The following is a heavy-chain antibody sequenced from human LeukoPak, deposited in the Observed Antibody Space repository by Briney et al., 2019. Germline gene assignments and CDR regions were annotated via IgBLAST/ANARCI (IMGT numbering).Heavy chain of an antibody. CDR2: ISWNSGSI. CDR1: GFTFDDYA. J-gene: IGHJ1*01. Sequence: GGSLRLSCAASGFTFDDYAMHWVRQAPGKGLEWASGISWNSGSIGYADSVKGRFTISRDNAKNSLYLQMNSLRAEDTALYYCAKDHDDSTLEYFQHWGQGTLVTVSS. V-gene: IGHV3-9*01. CDR3: AKDHDDSTLEYFQH. D-gene: IGHD3-22*01.